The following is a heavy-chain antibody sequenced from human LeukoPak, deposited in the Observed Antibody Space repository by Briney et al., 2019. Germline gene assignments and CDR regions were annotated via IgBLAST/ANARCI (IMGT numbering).Heavy chain of an antibody. V-gene: IGHV3-48*04. CDR1: GFTFSSYA. CDR2: ISSSSSTI. Sequence: GGSLRLSCAASGFTFSSYAMNWVRQCPGKGLEWVSYISSSSSTIYYADSVEGRFTIFRDNAKNSLYLQMNSLRAEDTAVYYCARDEGHGFDNWGQGTLVTVSS. CDR3: ARDEGHGFDN. J-gene: IGHJ4*02.